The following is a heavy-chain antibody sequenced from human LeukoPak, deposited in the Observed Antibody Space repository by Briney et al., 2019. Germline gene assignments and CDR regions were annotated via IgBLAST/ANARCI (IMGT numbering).Heavy chain of an antibody. V-gene: IGHV1-69*13. CDR2: IIPIFGTA. CDR3: AILGPYGGFDY. CDR1: GGTFSSYA. D-gene: IGHD4-23*01. Sequence: GASVTVSCTASGGTFSSYAISWVRQAPGQGLEWMGGIIPIFGTANYAQKFQGRVTITADESTSTAYMELSSLRSEDTAVYYCAILGPYGGFDYWGQGTLVTVSS. J-gene: IGHJ4*02.